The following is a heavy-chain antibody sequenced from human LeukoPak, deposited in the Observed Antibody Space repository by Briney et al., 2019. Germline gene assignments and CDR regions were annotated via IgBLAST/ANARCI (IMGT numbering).Heavy chain of an antibody. J-gene: IGHJ3*02. CDR1: GVSVGSHF. CDR2: VSASGAI. Sequence: SETLSLTCSVSGVSVGSHFWSWVRQPAGKALEWIGRVSASGAISSNPSLNSRVTMSLDTSKNQFSLKLSSVTAADTAVYYCARGHDILTGYYLGAFDIWGQGTMVTVSS. V-gene: IGHV4-4*07. CDR3: ARGHDILTGYYLGAFDI. D-gene: IGHD3-9*01.